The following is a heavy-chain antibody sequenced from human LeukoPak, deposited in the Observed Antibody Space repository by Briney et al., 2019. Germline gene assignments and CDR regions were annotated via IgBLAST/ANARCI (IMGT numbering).Heavy chain of an antibody. J-gene: IGHJ4*02. CDR1: GFTFSSYW. V-gene: IGHV3-7*01. D-gene: IGHD3-10*01. CDR2: IKQDGSEK. Sequence: GGSLRLSCAASGFTFSSYWMSWVRRAPGKGLEWVANIKQDGSEKYYVDSVKGRFTISRDNAKNSLHLQMNSLRAEDTAVYYCARDGVGDGSGSYYTPPFGYWGQGTLVTVSS. CDR3: ARDGVGDGSGSYYTPPFGY.